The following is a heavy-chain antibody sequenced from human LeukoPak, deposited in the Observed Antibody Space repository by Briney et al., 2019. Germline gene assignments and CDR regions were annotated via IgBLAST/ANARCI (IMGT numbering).Heavy chain of an antibody. D-gene: IGHD3-3*01. V-gene: IGHV3-21*01. J-gene: IGHJ4*02. CDR2: ISSTSSYI. CDR3: ARDPRTMFGVVIIQYFDY. CDR1: GFTFSSYS. Sequence: PGGSLRLSCAASGFTFSSYSMNWVRQAPGKGLEWVSSISSTSSYIYYADSVKGRFTISRDNAKNSLYLQMNSLRAEDTAVYYCARDPRTMFGVVIIQYFDYWGQGSLVTVSS.